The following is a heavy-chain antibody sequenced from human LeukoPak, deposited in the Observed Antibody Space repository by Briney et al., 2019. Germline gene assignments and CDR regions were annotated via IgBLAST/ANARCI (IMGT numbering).Heavy chain of an antibody. J-gene: IGHJ4*02. CDR2: FDPEDGET. CDR1: GYALTELS. D-gene: IGHD1-26*01. V-gene: IGHV1-24*01. Sequence: ASVKVSCKVSGYALTELSMHWVRQAPGKGLEWMGGFDPEDGETIYAQKFQGRVTMTEDTSTDTAYMELSSLRSEDTAVYYCATVFSVGATYYFDYWGQGTLVTVSS. CDR3: ATVFSVGATYYFDY.